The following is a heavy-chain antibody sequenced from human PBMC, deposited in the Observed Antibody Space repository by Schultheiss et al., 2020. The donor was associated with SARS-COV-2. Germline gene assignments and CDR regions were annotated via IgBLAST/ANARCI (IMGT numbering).Heavy chain of an antibody. D-gene: IGHD3-22*01. V-gene: IGHV1-46*01. CDR1: RYTFTSYY. CDR2: ISPSGGST. J-gene: IGHJ5*02. Sequence: ASVKVSCQASRYTFTSYYMHWARQAPGQGLEWMGIISPSGGSTSYAQKFQGRVTMTRDTSTSTAYMELSSLRSEDTAVYYCARIYDSSGYYYVGTAWFDPWGQGTLVTVSS. CDR3: ARIYDSSGYYYVGTAWFDP.